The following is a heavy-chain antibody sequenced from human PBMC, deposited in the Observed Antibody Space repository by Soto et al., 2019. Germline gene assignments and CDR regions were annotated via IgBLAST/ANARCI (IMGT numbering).Heavy chain of an antibody. Sequence: GGSLRLSCAASGITVSSNFMSWVRQAPGKGLEWVSVIYTSGGTIYADSVKGRFTISRDNSKNTLYLQMNSLRAEDTAVYYCVRDKFCSGGSCYGQFQHWGQGTLVTVSS. J-gene: IGHJ1*01. CDR3: VRDKFCSGGSCYGQFQH. CDR1: GITVSSNF. D-gene: IGHD2-15*01. CDR2: IYTSGGT. V-gene: IGHV3-66*01.